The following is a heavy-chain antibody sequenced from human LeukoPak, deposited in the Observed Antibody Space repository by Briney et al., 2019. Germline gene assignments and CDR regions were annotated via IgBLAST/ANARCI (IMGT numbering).Heavy chain of an antibody. J-gene: IGHJ4*02. CDR1: GYSFTSYW. CDR2: IYPGDSDT. V-gene: IGHV5-51*01. Sequence: GESLKISCKGSGYSFTSYWVGWVRLMPGKGLEWMGIIYPGDSDTRDSPSFQGQVTISADKSISTAYLQWSSLKASDTAMYYCARRGERAAADYWGQGTLVTVSS. D-gene: IGHD6-13*01. CDR3: ARRGERAAADY.